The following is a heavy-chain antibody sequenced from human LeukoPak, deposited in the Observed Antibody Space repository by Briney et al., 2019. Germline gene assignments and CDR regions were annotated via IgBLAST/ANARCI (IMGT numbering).Heavy chain of an antibody. CDR1: GFTFSSYS. D-gene: IGHD3-22*01. CDR3: ARPNLSYYYDSSGYTY. J-gene: IGHJ4*02. V-gene: IGHV3-21*01. Sequence: PGGSLRLSCAASGFTFSSYSMNWVRQAPGKGLEWVSSISSSSSYIYYADSVKGRFTISRDNAKNSLYLQMNSLRAEDTAVYYCARPNLSYYYDSSGYTYWGQGTLVTVSS. CDR2: ISSSSSYI.